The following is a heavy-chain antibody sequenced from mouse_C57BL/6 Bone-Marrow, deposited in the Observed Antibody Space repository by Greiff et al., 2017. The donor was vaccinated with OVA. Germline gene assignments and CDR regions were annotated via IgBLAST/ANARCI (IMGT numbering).Heavy chain of an antibody. CDR3: ARDDYYWYFDV. Sequence: EVQVVESGGGLVQSGRSLRLSCATSGFTFSDFYMEWVRQAPGKGLEWIAASRNKANDYTTEYSASVKGRFIVSRDTPQSILYLQMNALRAEDTAIYYCARDDYYWYFDVWGTGTTVTVSS. J-gene: IGHJ1*03. CDR2: SRNKANDYTT. V-gene: IGHV7-1*01. CDR1: GFTFSDFY.